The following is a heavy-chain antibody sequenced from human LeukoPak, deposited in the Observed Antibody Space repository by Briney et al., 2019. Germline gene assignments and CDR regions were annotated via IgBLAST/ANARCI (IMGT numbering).Heavy chain of an antibody. J-gene: IGHJ4*02. CDR3: ARAGAYHFDN. Sequence: PGGSLRLSCAASGFTVSSNYMSWVRQAPGKGLEWVSVIYSGGSTYYADSVKGRFIISRDNAKNTLYLHMNSLRAEDTAVYYCARAGAYHFDNWGQGTLVTVSS. CDR2: IYSGGST. CDR1: GFTVSSNY. V-gene: IGHV3-53*01. D-gene: IGHD3-16*01.